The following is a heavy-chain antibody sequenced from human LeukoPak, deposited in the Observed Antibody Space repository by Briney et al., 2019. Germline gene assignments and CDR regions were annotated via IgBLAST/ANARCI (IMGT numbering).Heavy chain of an antibody. Sequence: GASVKVSCKASGYTFTGYYMHWVRQAPGQGLEWMGWINPNSGGTNYAQKFQGRVTMTRDTSVSTAYMELSRLRSEDTAVYYCARLKGSGVFDYWGQGTLVTVSS. J-gene: IGHJ4*02. CDR2: INPNSGGT. D-gene: IGHD2-15*01. CDR1: GYTFTGYY. V-gene: IGHV1-2*02. CDR3: ARLKGSGVFDY.